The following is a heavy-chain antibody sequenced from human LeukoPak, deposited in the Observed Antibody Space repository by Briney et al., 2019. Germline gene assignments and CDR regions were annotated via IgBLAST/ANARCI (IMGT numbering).Heavy chain of an antibody. CDR1: GFTFTSSA. CDR2: IVVGSGNT. CDR3: AAAFGGVIVMSY. Sequence: GTSVKVSCKASGFTFTSSAMQWVRQARGQRHEWIGWIVVGSGNTNYAQKFQERVTITRDMSTSTAYMELSSLRSEDTAVYYCAAAFGGVIVMSYWGQGTLVTVSS. D-gene: IGHD3-16*02. J-gene: IGHJ4*02. V-gene: IGHV1-58*02.